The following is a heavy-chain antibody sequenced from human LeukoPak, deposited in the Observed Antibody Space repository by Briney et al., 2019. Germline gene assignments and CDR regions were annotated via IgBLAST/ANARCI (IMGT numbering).Heavy chain of an antibody. CDR3: ARELIPSYSSGWYMFGY. J-gene: IGHJ4*02. V-gene: IGHV3-33*01. Sequence: PGRSLRLSCSASGFIFNSYGMHWVRQAPGEGLEWVAVIWFDGSNKLYADSVKGRFTISRDNSKNTLSLQMNSLRAEDTAVYYCARELIPSYSSGWYMFGYWGQGTLVTVSS. D-gene: IGHD6-19*01. CDR1: GFIFNSYG. CDR2: IWFDGSNK.